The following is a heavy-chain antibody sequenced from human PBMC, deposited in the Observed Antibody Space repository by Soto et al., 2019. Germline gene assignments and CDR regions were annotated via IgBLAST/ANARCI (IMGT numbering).Heavy chain of an antibody. J-gene: IGHJ4*02. CDR1: GFTFSNAW. D-gene: IGHD3-16*01. V-gene: IGHV3-15*01. Sequence: GGSLRLSCAASGFTFSNAWMSWVRQAPGKGLEWVGRIKSKTDGGTTDYAAPVKGRFTISRDDSKNTLYLQMNSLKTEDTAVYYCNTAQGWGTPANWGQGTLVTVSS. CDR3: NTAQGWGTPAN. CDR2: IKSKTDGGTT.